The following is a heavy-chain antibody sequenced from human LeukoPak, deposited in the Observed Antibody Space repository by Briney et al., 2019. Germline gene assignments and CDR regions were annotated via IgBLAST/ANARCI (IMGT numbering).Heavy chain of an antibody. CDR2: IYYSGST. Sequence: PSETLSLTCTVSGGSISGYYWSWIRQPPGKGLEWIGYIYYSGSTNYNPSLKSRVTISVDTSKNQFSLKLSSVTAADTAVYYCARGGSSWYAGWFDPWGQGTLVTVSS. CDR1: GGSISGYY. V-gene: IGHV4-59*01. D-gene: IGHD6-13*01. J-gene: IGHJ5*02. CDR3: ARGGSSWYAGWFDP.